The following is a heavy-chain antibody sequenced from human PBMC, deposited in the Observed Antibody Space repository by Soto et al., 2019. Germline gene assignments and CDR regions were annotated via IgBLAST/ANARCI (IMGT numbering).Heavy chain of an antibody. J-gene: IGHJ5*02. V-gene: IGHV3-11*01. D-gene: IGHD4-17*01. CDR3: LRDDDYVGTNNWFDP. CDR2: ISSSGNSI. CDR1: GFSFSDYY. Sequence: HEQLVDSGGSVAKPGGSLGLSCTASGFSFSDYYMRWIHQAPGKGLECIAYISSSGNSIYYADSVKGRFTVSRDNAKNSLYLHMNSLTAEDTAMYYCLRDDDYVGTNNWFDPCGQCTLVTVSS.